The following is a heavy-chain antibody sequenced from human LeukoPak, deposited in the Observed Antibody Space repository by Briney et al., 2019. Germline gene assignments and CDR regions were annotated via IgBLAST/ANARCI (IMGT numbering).Heavy chain of an antibody. V-gene: IGHV1-18*01. CDR1: GYTFTNYG. Sequence: ASVKVSCKASGYTFTNYGINWVRQAPGQGFEWMGWISAYNGNTNYAQKLQGRVTMTTDTSTSTAYMELRSLRSDDTAVYYCARDLDQYSGRFGGFGHDFWGQGTLVTVSS. D-gene: IGHD1-26*01. CDR2: ISAYNGNT. J-gene: IGHJ4*02. CDR3: ARDLDQYSGRFGGFGHDF.